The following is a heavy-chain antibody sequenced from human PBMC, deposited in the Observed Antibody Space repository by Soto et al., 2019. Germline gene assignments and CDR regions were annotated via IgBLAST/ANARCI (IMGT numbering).Heavy chain of an antibody. Sequence: EALSLTGTVSGGAISNYYGNWIRQPAGKGLEWIGRIYSSGSTKYNPALQSRVTMSLDTSNNQFSLRLTSVTAADTAVYYCARGQRFSDWFDPWGQGTLVTVSS. CDR3: ARGQRFSDWFDP. J-gene: IGHJ5*02. V-gene: IGHV4-4*07. CDR2: IYSSGST. D-gene: IGHD3-3*01. CDR1: GGAISNYY.